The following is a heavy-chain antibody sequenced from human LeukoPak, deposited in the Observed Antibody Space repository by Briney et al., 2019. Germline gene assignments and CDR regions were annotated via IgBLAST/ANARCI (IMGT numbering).Heavy chain of an antibody. CDR1: GYTFTSYG. J-gene: IGHJ3*02. D-gene: IGHD2-2*01. V-gene: IGHV1-18*01. CDR2: ISAYNGNT. Sequence: GASVKVSCKASGYTFTSYGISWVRQAPGQGLEWMGWISAYNGNTNYAQKFQGRVTMTTDTSTSTAYMELRSLRSDDTAVYYCARYCSSTSCWINDAFDIWGQGTMVTVSS. CDR3: ARYCSSTSCWINDAFDI.